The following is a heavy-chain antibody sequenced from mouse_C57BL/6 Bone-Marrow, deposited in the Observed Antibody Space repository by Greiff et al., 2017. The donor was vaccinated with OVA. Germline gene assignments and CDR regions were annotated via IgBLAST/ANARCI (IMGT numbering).Heavy chain of an antibody. CDR2: IYPRSGNT. V-gene: IGHV1-81*01. CDR3: ARSKVYYYGSSPFAY. Sequence: VQLQQSGAELARPGASVKLSCKASGYTFTSYGISWVKQRTGQGLEWIGEIYPRSGNTYYNEKFKGKATLTADKSSSTAYMEFRSLTSEDSAVYFCARSKVYYYGSSPFAYWGQGTLVTVSA. D-gene: IGHD1-1*01. CDR1: GYTFTSYG. J-gene: IGHJ3*01.